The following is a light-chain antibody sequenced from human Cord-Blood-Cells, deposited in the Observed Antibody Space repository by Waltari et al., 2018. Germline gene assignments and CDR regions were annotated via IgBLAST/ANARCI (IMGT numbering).Light chain of an antibody. J-gene: IGKJ1*01. CDR3: QQIYSTPRT. Sequence: DIQMTQSPSSLSASVGDRVTITCRASQSISSYLNWYQQKPGKAPKLLIYAASSLQSGVPSRFSGSGSVTDFTLTISSLQPEDFATYYCQQIYSTPRTFGQGTKVEIK. CDR1: QSISSY. CDR2: AAS. V-gene: IGKV1-39*01.